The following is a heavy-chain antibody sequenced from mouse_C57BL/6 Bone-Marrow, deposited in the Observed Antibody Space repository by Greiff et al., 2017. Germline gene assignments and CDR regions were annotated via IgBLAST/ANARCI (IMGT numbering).Heavy chain of an antibody. CDR1: GYTFTSYW. D-gene: IGHD1-1*01. J-gene: IGHJ4*01. CDR2: IDPSDSET. CDR3: ARSIYYYGSSLYYYAIDY. V-gene: IGHV1-52*01. Sequence: QVQLQQPGAELVRPGSSVKLSCKASGYTFTSYWMHWVKQRPIQGLEWIGNIDPSDSETHYNQKFKDKATLTVDKSSSTAYMQLRSLTSEDSAVYYCARSIYYYGSSLYYYAIDYWGQGTSVTVSS.